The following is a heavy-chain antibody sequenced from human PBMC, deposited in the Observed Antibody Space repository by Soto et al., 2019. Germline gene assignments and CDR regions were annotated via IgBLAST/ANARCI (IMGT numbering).Heavy chain of an antibody. CDR1: GGSFSGYY. CDR2: INHSGST. CDR3: ARELESATYYDILTGYYGSSWFDP. J-gene: IGHJ5*02. D-gene: IGHD3-9*01. Sequence: SETLSLTCAVYGGSFSGYYWSWIRKPPGKGLEWIGEINHSGSTNYNPSLKSRVTISVDTSKNQFSLKLSSVTATDTAVYYCARELESATYYDILTGYYGSSWFDPWGQGTLVTVSS. V-gene: IGHV4-34*01.